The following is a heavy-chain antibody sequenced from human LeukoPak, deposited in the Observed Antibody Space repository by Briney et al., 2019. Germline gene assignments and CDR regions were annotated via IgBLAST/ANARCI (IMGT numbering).Heavy chain of an antibody. J-gene: IGHJ5*02. CDR3: ARHTMGRGVKSSGWFDP. CDR1: GYSFTSYW. V-gene: IGHV5-51*01. Sequence: GESLKIFCQGSGYSFTSYWIGWVRQMPGKGLEWMGIIYPGDSDTRYSPSFQGQVTISADKSISTAYLQWSSLKASDTAMYYCARHTMGRGVKSSGWFDPWGQGTLVTVSS. D-gene: IGHD3-10*01. CDR2: IYPGDSDT.